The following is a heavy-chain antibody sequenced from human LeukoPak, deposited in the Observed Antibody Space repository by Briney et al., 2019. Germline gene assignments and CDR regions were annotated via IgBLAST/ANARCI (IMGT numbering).Heavy chain of an antibody. J-gene: IGHJ5*02. Sequence: SVKVSCKASGGTFSSYAISWVRQAPGQGLEWMGRIIPIFGTANYAQKFQGRVTITTDESTSTAYMELSSLRSEDTAVYYSARVGGYSYGFWFDPWGQGTLVTVSS. CDR1: GGTFSSYA. D-gene: IGHD5-18*01. V-gene: IGHV1-69*05. CDR3: ARVGGYSYGFWFDP. CDR2: IIPIFGTA.